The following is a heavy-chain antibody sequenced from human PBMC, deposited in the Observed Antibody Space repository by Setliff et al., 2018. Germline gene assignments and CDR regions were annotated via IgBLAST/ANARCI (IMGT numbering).Heavy chain of an antibody. CDR1: GGSISSISYY. CDR2: MYDSGKT. D-gene: IGHD2-2*01. V-gene: IGHV4-39*01. CDR3: ATCRYQVPYDY. J-gene: IGHJ4*02. Sequence: SETLSLTCTVPGGSISSISYYWGWIRQPPGKGLEWIGTMYDSGKTYYNPSLKSRVSISVDTSKNQFSLRVTSVTAADTAVYYCATCRYQVPYDYWGQGKLVTVSS.